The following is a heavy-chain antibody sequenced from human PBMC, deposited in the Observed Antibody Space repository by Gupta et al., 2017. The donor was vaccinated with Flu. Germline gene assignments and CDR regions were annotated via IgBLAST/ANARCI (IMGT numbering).Heavy chain of an antibody. CDR3: ARLFSGSYFKRVGTVDY. CDR1: GGSISSYY. Sequence: QVQLQESGPGLVKPSETLSLTCTVSGGSISSYYWSWIRQPPGKGLEWIGYIYYSGSTNYNPSLKSRVTISVDTSKNQFSLKLSSVTAADTAVYYCARLFSGSYFKRVGTVDYWGQGTLVTVSS. V-gene: IGHV4-59*08. J-gene: IGHJ4*02. D-gene: IGHD3-10*01. CDR2: IYYSGST.